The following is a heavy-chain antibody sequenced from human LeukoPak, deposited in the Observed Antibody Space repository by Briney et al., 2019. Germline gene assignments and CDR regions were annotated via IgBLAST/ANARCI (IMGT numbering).Heavy chain of an antibody. CDR3: ARDGDYGDAFYYYYMDV. D-gene: IGHD4-17*01. CDR2: IKQDGSDK. V-gene: IGHV3-7*01. J-gene: IGHJ6*03. Sequence: GGSLSLSCAASGFTFSSYWMSWVRQAPGQGLVWVANIKQDGSDKYYVDSVKGRFTISRANAKNSLYLQMNSLRAEDTAVYYCARDGDYGDAFYYYYMDVWGKGTTVTISS. CDR1: GFTFSSYW.